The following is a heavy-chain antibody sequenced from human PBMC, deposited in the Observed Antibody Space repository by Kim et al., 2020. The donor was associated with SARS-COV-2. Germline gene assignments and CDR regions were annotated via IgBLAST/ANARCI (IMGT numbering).Heavy chain of an antibody. V-gene: IGHV1-18*01. D-gene: IGHD2-21*02. Sequence: ASVKVSCKASGYTFAAYGVSWVRQARGQGIEWMGGIGAYNGMSDYGQSFHDRITMTTDLSSSTAYLEVRSLRSDDTAIYYCARGGRGDHFYNGMDVWGQGTAVIVSS. CDR1: GYTFAAYG. CDR3: ARGGRGDHFYNGMDV. CDR2: IGAYNGMS. J-gene: IGHJ6*02.